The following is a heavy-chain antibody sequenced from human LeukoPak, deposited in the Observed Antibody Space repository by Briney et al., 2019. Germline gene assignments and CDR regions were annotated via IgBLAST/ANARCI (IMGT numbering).Heavy chain of an antibody. D-gene: IGHD3-22*01. CDR3: AKAGRYESSGYYY. J-gene: IGHJ4*02. CDR2: ISSSGGST. CDR1: GFTFSSYE. Sequence: GGSLRLSCSASGFTFSSYEMSWVRQAPGKGLEWVSGISSSGGSTFYAASVKGRFTISRDNSKNTLYLQVNSLRAEDTAVYYCAKAGRYESSGYYYWGQGTLVTVSS. V-gene: IGHV3-23*01.